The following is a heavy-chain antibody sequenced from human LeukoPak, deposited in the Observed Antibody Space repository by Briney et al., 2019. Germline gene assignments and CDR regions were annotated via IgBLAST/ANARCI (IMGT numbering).Heavy chain of an antibody. D-gene: IGHD6-19*01. CDR3: ARDLRTLRLSIAVPDY. J-gene: IGHJ4*02. V-gene: IGHV3-21*01. Sequence: GSLRLSCAASGFTFSSYSMNWVRQAPGKGLEWVSSISSSSSYIYYADSVKGRFTISRDNAKNSLYLQMNSLRAEDTAVYYYARDLRTLRLSIAVPDYWGPGTLVTASS. CDR2: ISSSSSYI. CDR1: GFTFSSYS.